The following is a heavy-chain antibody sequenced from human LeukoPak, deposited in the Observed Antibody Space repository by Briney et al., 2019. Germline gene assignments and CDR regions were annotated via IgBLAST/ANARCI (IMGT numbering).Heavy chain of an antibody. CDR1: GYTLTSHH. J-gene: IGHJ4*02. Sequence: ASVKFSCKASGYTLTSHHIHWLRQAPGQGLEWMGIINPNVGSTYYPQQFQGRVTMTRDTSTSTVFMDLSSLRSEDTAVYYCARDRERTETTIGNVGELDYWGQGTLVTVSS. D-gene: IGHD4-17*01. CDR3: ARDRERTETTIGNVGELDY. V-gene: IGHV1-46*01. CDR2: INPNVGST.